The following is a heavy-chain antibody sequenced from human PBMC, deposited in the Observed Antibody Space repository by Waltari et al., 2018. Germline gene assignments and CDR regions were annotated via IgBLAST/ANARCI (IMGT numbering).Heavy chain of an antibody. CDR1: GFTFSDFY. D-gene: IGHD2-21*01. V-gene: IGHV3-11*06. Sequence: QVQLVESGGGLVKPGGSLRLSCEASGFTFSDFYMSGIRQALGKGPELIAYISGRSSSTNYADSVKGRFTISRDNAKNSLYLQMNRLRDEDTAVYYCVRDNPPMYSPWGQGTVVTVSS. CDR2: ISGRSSST. CDR3: VRDNPPMYSP. J-gene: IGHJ5*02.